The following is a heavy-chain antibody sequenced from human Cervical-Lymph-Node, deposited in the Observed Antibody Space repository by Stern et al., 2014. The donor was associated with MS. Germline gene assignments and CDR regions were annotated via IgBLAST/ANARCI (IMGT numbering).Heavy chain of an antibody. CDR3: ARDTWYGGCFDP. D-gene: IGHD6-13*01. J-gene: IGHJ5*02. CDR2: IKEDGTEK. CDR1: GMTVSFSW. V-gene: IGHV3-7*01. Sequence: EVQLVESGGGLVQPGGSLRLSCAAFGMTVSFSWMSWVRQAPGKGLEWVANIKEDGTEKFYVDSVKGRFTISRDNSKNILYLQMNNLRAEDTAVYYCARDTWYGGCFDPWGQGTLVTVSS.